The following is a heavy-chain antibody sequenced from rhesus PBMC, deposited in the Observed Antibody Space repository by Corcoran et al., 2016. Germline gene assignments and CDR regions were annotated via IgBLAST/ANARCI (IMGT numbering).Heavy chain of an antibody. CDR2: LYGSGGGT. CDR1: GGSISDDYY. D-gene: IGHD5-24*01. J-gene: IGHJ4*01. V-gene: IGHV4-106*01. Sequence: QVQLQESGPGLVKPSETLSLTCAVSGGSISDDYYWSWIRQPPGKGLEWIGYLYGSGGGTNYNPSLKNHVTISIDTAKNQFSLKLSSVTAADTAVYYCARVGQWVQGFDYWGQGVLVTVSS. CDR3: ARVGQWVQGFDY.